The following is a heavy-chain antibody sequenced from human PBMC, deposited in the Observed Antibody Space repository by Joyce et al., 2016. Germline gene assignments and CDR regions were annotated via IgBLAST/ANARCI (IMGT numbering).Heavy chain of an antibody. V-gene: IGHV3-7*01. D-gene: IGHD2-21*01. Sequence: EVQLVESGGGLVQPGGCLRLSCAASGFTFSKYWMSWVRQARGKGLEWVTNIKEDGSEKDSVDSVKGRFTISRYNANNFLYLQINSLRAEDTAMFYCARSSDWYAFDVWGQGTMVTVSS. CDR2: IKEDGSEK. CDR3: ARSSDWYAFDV. J-gene: IGHJ3*01. CDR1: GFTFSKYW.